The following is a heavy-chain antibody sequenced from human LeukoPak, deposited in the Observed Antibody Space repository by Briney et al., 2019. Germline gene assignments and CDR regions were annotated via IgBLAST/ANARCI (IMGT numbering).Heavy chain of an antibody. J-gene: IGHJ3*01. D-gene: IGHD6-19*01. CDR2: TYNSGNT. CDR1: GGSISISGFY. CDR3: ARSSGWRDAFDF. V-gene: IGHV4-31*03. Sequence: SEPLSLTCSVSGGSISISGFYWNWIRQLPGKGLEWIGYTYNSGNTYYNPSFGSRVTISTDTSMNQFFLKSHSVTAADTAVYYCARSSGWRDAFDFWGRGTMVTVSS.